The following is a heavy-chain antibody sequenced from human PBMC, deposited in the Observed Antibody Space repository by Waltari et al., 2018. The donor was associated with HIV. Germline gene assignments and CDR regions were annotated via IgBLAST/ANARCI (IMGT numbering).Heavy chain of an antibody. CDR1: GFTFSNFD. CDR3: ARLDFWLKYNFDY. Sequence: EVQLLESGGVLVQPGGSLRLACAASGFTFSNFDMRWVRQAPGKGLEWFSCIRCGVHAPFYADSVNGLFTISRDNSKNTLYLQMHSLRAEDTAVYYCARLDFWLKYNFDYWGQGTLVTVSS. V-gene: IGHV3-23*01. D-gene: IGHD1-1*01. J-gene: IGHJ4*02. CDR2: IRCGVHAP.